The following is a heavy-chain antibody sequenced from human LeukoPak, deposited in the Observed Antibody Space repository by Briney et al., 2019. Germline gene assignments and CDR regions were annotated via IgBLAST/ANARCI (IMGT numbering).Heavy chain of an antibody. Sequence: GGSLRLSCAASGFTFSSYSMNWVRQAPGKGLEWVSSISSSSSYIYYADSVKGRFTISRDNAKNSLYLQMNSLRAEDTAVYYCARWLVVTATASNWFDPWDQGTLVTVSS. D-gene: IGHD2-21*02. CDR2: ISSSSSYI. V-gene: IGHV3-21*01. CDR3: ARWLVVTATASNWFDP. J-gene: IGHJ5*02. CDR1: GFTFSSYS.